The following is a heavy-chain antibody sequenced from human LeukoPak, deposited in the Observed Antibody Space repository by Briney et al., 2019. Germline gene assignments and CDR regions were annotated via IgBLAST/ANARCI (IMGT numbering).Heavy chain of an antibody. Sequence: PGGSLRLSCAASGFSFSGFGMNWVRQAPGKGLEWTSYIGSSGSAGGNIYYAVSVKGRFTVSRDNAKDSLFLQMNSLQDADTAVYYCARAPTPYFTYYMDVWGKGTTVTVSS. V-gene: IGHV3-48*02. CDR2: IGSSGSAGGNI. J-gene: IGHJ6*03. CDR1: GFSFSGFG. CDR3: ARAPTPYFTYYMDV. D-gene: IGHD2-21*01.